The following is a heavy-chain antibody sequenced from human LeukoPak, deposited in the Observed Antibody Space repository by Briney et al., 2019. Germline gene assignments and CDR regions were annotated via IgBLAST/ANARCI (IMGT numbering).Heavy chain of an antibody. V-gene: IGHV1-2*02. CDR2: IHPNSGAT. Sequence: ASVKVSCKASGYTFTGYYIHWVRQAPGQRLEWMGWIHPNSGATGYAQNFQGRVTMTRDTSISTAYMDLSRLRSDDTAVYYCARNTAPGYGLDVWGQGTPVTVSS. D-gene: IGHD5-18*01. CDR1: GYTFTGYY. CDR3: ARNTAPGYGLDV. J-gene: IGHJ6*02.